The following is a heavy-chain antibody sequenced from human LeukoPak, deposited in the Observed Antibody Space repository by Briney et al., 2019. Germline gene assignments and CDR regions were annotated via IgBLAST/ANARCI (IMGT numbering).Heavy chain of an antibody. CDR2: IYPGDSDT. D-gene: IGHD2-2*01. Sequence: GESLKISCKGSGYSFTSYWIGWVRQMPGKGLEWMGIIYPGDSDTRYSPSFQGQVTISADKSISTAYLQWSSLKASDTAMYYCAGLDVVPAAPGGYYYYMDVWGKGTTVTVSS. J-gene: IGHJ6*03. V-gene: IGHV5-51*01. CDR1: GYSFTSYW. CDR3: AGLDVVPAAPGGYYYYMDV.